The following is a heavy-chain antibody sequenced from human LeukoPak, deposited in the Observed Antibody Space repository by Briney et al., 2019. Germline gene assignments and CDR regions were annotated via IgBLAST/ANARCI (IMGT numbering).Heavy chain of an antibody. CDR3: AKGSGSGWYGWFAP. V-gene: IGHV3-23*01. J-gene: IGHJ5*02. Sequence: GGSLRLSCVMSGFTFRNYAMNWVRQAPGKGLEWISDISTGSDSTYHIESVRGRFTISRDNSKNTFYLQMNSLRAEDTALYYCAKGSGSGWYGWFAPWGQGTLVTVSS. D-gene: IGHD6-19*01. CDR2: ISTGSDST. CDR1: GFTFRNYA.